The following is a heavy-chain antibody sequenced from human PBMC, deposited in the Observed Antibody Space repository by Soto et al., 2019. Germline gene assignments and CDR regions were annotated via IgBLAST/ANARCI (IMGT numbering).Heavy chain of an antibody. Sequence: TLSLTCTVSGGSISSGGYYWSWIRQHPGKGLEWIGYIYYSGSTYYNPSLKSRVTISVDTSKNQFSLKLSSVTAADTAVYYCPSTSYSTRYYFEYWGHGTLVTVSS. CDR2: IYYSGST. D-gene: IGHD6-13*01. J-gene: IGHJ4*01. CDR1: GGSISSGGYY. CDR3: PSTSYSTRYYFEY. V-gene: IGHV4-31*03.